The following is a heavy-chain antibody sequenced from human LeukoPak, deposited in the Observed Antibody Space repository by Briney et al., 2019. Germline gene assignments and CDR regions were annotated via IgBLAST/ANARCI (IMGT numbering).Heavy chain of an antibody. CDR1: GGSFSGYY. CDR3: ARQRLEWFDP. Sequence: SETLSLTCAVYGGSFSGYYWSWIRQPPGKGLEWIGEINHSGSTNYNPSLKSRVTISVDTSKNQFSLKLSSVTAADTAVYYGARQRLEWFDPGGKGTLVTVSS. V-gene: IGHV4-34*01. CDR2: INHSGST. J-gene: IGHJ5*02. D-gene: IGHD3-16*01.